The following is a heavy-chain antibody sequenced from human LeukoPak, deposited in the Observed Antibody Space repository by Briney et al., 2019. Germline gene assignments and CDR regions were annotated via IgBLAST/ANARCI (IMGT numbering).Heavy chain of an antibody. CDR1: GFTFSDYG. J-gene: IGHJ4*02. V-gene: IGHV3-30*02. CDR2: IRYDGSGQ. D-gene: IGHD5-18*01. CDR3: AKDHGYSYGFPDY. Sequence: GGSLRLSCAASGFTFSDYGIRWVRQAPGKGLEWVTFIRYDGSGQYYADSVKGRFTISRDNSKNTLYLQMNSLRPEDTAVYYCAKDHGYSYGFPDYWGLGTLVTVSS.